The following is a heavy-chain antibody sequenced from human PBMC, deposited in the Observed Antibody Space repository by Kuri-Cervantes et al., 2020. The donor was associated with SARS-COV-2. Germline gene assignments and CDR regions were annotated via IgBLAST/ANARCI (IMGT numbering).Heavy chain of an antibody. D-gene: IGHD5-24*01. CDR3: ARHVVKVGWLKLWSHFDY. CDR2: SYYSGST. Sequence: SETLSLTCTVSGGSISSSSYYWGWIRPPPGKGLVWFGSSYYSGSTYYNPSLKSRVTISVDTSKNQFSLKLSSVTAADTAVYYCARHVVKVGWLKLWSHFDYWGQGTLVTVSS. V-gene: IGHV4-39*01. CDR1: GGSISSSSYY. J-gene: IGHJ4*02.